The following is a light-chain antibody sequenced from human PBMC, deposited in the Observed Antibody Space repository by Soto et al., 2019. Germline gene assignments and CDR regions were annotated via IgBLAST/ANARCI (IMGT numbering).Light chain of an antibody. CDR3: QQYKSYSAT. CDR2: DAS. V-gene: IGKV1-5*01. J-gene: IGKJ1*01. CDR1: QTISSH. Sequence: DIQMTQSPSSLSASVGDRVIITCRASQTISSHLNWYQQKPGKAPKLLIYDASSLASGVPFRFSGSGSGTEFTLTISSLQPDDFATYYCQQYKSYSATFGQGTKVEIK.